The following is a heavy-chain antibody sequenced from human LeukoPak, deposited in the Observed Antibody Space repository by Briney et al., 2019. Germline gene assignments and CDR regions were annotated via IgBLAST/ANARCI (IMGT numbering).Heavy chain of an antibody. D-gene: IGHD2-2*02. V-gene: IGHV1-69*13. CDR2: IIPILGTA. CDR1: RGTFSSYA. Sequence: SVKVSCKASRGTFSSYAISWVRQAPGQGLEWMGGIIPILGTANYAQKFQGRVTITADEFTSTAHMELSSLRSEDTAVYYCARDRPGRYCSSTRCYMASPFDPWGQGTLVTVSS. CDR3: ARDRPGRYCSSTRCYMASPFDP. J-gene: IGHJ5*02.